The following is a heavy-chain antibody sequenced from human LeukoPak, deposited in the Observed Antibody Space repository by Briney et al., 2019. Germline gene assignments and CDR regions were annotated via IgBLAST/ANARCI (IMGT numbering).Heavy chain of an antibody. V-gene: IGHV1-69*05. CDR3: ARDLPNFGSGWTVEYFQH. CDR2: IIPIFGTA. D-gene: IGHD6-19*01. Sequence: SVKVSCKASGGTFSSYAISWVRQAPGQGLEWMGGIIPIFGTANYAQKLQGRVTITTDESTSTAYMELSSLRSEDTAVYYCARDLPNFGSGWTVEYFQHWGQGTLVTVSS. CDR1: GGTFSSYA. J-gene: IGHJ1*01.